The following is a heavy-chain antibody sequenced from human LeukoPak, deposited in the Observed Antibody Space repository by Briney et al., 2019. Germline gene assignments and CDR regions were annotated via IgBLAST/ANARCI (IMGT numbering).Heavy chain of an antibody. CDR1: GGSFSAYY. CDR3: ARRARATVRGDYFDF. CDR2: IYYTGNT. D-gene: IGHD3-10*01. Sequence: SETLSHIRTVSGGSFSAYYWTWVRQPPGKELEWIGYIYYTGNTNYNPSLKSRVTISADTSKNQFSLQLNSVTAADTAVYYCARRARATVRGDYFDFWGQGTLVTVSS. V-gene: IGHV4-59*08. J-gene: IGHJ4*02.